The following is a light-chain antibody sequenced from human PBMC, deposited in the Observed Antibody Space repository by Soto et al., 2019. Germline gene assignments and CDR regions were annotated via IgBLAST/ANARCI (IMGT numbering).Light chain of an antibody. CDR2: KSS. CDR1: QGISSW. CDR3: QKSYSTPPN. Sequence: DIQITQSPSSLSASVVDRVTITFLGSQGISSWLAWYQQKPGKAPRLLIYKSSSLASGVPSMFSGSGSGTEFTLTISSLQPDDFATYYCQKSYSTPPNFGQGTRLEIK. J-gene: IGKJ5*01. V-gene: IGKV1-5*03.